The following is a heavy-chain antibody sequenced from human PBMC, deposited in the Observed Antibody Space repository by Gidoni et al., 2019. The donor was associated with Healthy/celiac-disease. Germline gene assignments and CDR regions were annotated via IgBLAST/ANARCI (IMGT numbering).Heavy chain of an antibody. J-gene: IGHJ6*02. D-gene: IGHD3-22*01. CDR3: ARDYYDSSGYYGYYYGMDV. CDR1: GGSVSSGSYY. V-gene: IGHV4-61*01. Sequence: QVQLQESGPGLVKPSETLSLTCTVSGGSVSSGSYYWSWIRQPPGKGLEWIGYIYYSGRTNYNPSLKSRVTISVDTSKNQFSLKLSSVTAADTAVYYCARDYYDSSGYYGYYYGMDVWGQGTTVTVSS. CDR2: IYYSGRT.